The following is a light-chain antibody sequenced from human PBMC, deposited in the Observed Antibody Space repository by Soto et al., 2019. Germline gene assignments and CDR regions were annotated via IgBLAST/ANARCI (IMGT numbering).Light chain of an antibody. CDR3: SSNTSSSNVV. CDR1: SRDVGGNHY. Sequence: QSVLTQPASVSGSPGQSITISGTETSRDVGGNHYGSWYQQHPGKATKPLIYGVSNRPSGVSDRFSGSKSCNSASLTISWLQAEDEGDYYCSSNTSSSNVVFGGGTKLTVL. CDR2: GVS. V-gene: IGLV2-14*01. J-gene: IGLJ2*01.